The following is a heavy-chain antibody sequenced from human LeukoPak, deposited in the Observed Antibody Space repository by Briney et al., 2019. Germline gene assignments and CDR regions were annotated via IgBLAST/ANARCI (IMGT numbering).Heavy chain of an antibody. J-gene: IGHJ5*02. CDR1: GFTFSDYY. CDR3: ARDYYGSGSYGP. CDR2: ISSRGSTI. Sequence: PGGSLRLSCAASGFTFSDYYMSWIRQAPGKGLEWVSYISSRGSTIYYAESVKGRFTSSRDNAKNSLYLQMSSLRAEDTAVYYCARDYYGSGSYGPWGQGTLVTVSS. V-gene: IGHV3-11*04. D-gene: IGHD3-10*01.